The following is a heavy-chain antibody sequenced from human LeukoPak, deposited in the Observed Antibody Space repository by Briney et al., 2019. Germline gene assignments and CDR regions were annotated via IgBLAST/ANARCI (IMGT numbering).Heavy chain of an antibody. CDR1: GGSFSGYY. CDR3: AVGLDYDILTGNRGAFDI. J-gene: IGHJ3*02. D-gene: IGHD3-9*01. Sequence: SETLSLTCAVYGGSFSGYYWSWIRQPPGKGLEWIGEINHSGSTNYNPSLKSRVTISVDTSKNQFSLKLSSVTAADTAVYYCAVGLDYDILTGNRGAFDIWGQGTMVTVSS. V-gene: IGHV4-34*01. CDR2: INHSGST.